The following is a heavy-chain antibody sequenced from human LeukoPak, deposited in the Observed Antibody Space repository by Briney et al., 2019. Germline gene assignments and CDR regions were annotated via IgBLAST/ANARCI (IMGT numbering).Heavy chain of an antibody. CDR1: GFTFSRYA. CDR2: ISGNGGST. Sequence: GGSLRLSSAAFGFTFSRYARNWVRKAPGTGLEWVSAISGNGGSTYYADSVKGRFTISRDNSKNTLSLQMNSLRAEDTAVYYCAKGIELWLTYFDHWGQGTLVTASS. V-gene: IGHV3-23*01. J-gene: IGHJ4*02. D-gene: IGHD5-18*01. CDR3: AKGIELWLTYFDH.